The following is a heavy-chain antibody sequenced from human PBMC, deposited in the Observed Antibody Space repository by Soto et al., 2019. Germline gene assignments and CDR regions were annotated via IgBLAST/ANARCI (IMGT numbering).Heavy chain of an antibody. D-gene: IGHD2-2*01. Sequence: SETLSRTCIVSGDSVSSYYWSWIRQPPGKGLEWIGYISYSGSTKYNTSLESRVTMSVDTSKNQFSLKLNSVTAADTAVYYCASADSTPYYFDYWGQGTLVTVS. V-gene: IGHV4-59*02. J-gene: IGHJ4*02. CDR3: ASADSTPYYFDY. CDR1: GDSVSSYY. CDR2: ISYSGST.